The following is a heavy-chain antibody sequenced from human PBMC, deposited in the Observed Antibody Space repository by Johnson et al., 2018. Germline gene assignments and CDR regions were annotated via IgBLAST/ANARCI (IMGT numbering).Heavy chain of an antibody. CDR2: IIPMFGTS. CDR3: VRGGRSSSGWYDSGPI. D-gene: IGHD6-19*01. CDR1: GGTFSTYG. V-gene: IGHV1-69*06. Sequence: QVQLVQSGAEVTMPGSSVKVSCKASGGTFSTYGLSWVRQAPGQGLAWMGGIIPMFGTSNHAPTFQGRVTMTRVTSTGTVYMDLRGLRSDDTAIHYWVRGGRSSSGWYDSGPIWGQGTMVTVSS. J-gene: IGHJ3*02.